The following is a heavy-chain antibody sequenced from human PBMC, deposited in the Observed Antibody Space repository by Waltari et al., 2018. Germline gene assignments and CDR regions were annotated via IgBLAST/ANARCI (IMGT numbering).Heavy chain of an antibody. Sequence: LVKPSQTLSLTCTVSGGSIDSGSYYWSWIRQPAGKGLEWIGRIYTSGSTNYNPSLKSRVTISVDTSKNQFSLNLSSVTAADTAVYYCARGPLLSKVDYWGQGTLVTVSS. D-gene: IGHD1-26*01. J-gene: IGHJ4*02. CDR1: GGSIDSGSYY. CDR2: IYTSGST. CDR3: ARGPLLSKVDY. V-gene: IGHV4-61*02.